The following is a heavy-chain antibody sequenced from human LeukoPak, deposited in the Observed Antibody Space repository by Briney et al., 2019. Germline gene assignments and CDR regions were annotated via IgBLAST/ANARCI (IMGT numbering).Heavy chain of an antibody. V-gene: IGHV1-2*02. CDR2: INPNSGGT. CDR3: ARWYSSGYYYSFEP. J-gene: IGHJ5*02. CDR1: GYTFTGYY. D-gene: IGHD3-22*01. Sequence: ASVKVSCKASGYTFTGYYMHWVRQAPGQGLEWMGWINPNSGGTNYAQKFQGRVTTTRDTSISTAYMELRSLRSDDTAVYYCARWYSSGYYYSFEPWGQGTLVTVSS.